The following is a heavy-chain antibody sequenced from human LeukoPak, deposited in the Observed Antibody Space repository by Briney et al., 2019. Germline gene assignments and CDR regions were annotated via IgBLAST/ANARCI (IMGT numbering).Heavy chain of an antibody. J-gene: IGHJ4*02. D-gene: IGHD6-13*01. CDR2: IYYSGST. CDR3: ARQWASSTRPFDY. CDR1: GGSISSSSYY. Sequence: PSETLSLTCTVSGGSISSSSYYWGWIRQPPGKGLEWIGSIYYSGSTYYNPSLKSRVTISVDTSKNQFSLKLSSVTAADTAVYYCARQWASSTRPFDYWGQGTLVTVSS. V-gene: IGHV4-39*01.